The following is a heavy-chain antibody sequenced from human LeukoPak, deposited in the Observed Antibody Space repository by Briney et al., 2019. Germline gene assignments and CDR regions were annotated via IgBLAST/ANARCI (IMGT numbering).Heavy chain of an antibody. CDR3: ARVKAYYYDSSGYYGY. CDR1: GFTFSSYW. V-gene: IGHV3-7*01. J-gene: IGHJ4*02. Sequence: GGSLRLSCAASGFTFSSYWMSWVRQAPGKGLEWVANIKQVGSEKYYVDSVKGRFTISRDNAKNSLYLQMNSLRAEDTAVYYCARVKAYYYDSSGYYGYWGQGTLVTVSS. D-gene: IGHD3-22*01. CDR2: IKQVGSEK.